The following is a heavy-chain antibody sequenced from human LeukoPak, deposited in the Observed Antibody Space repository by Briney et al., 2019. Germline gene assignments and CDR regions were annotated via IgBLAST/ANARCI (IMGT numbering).Heavy chain of an antibody. J-gene: IGHJ4*02. D-gene: IGHD1-26*01. V-gene: IGHV4-34*01. CDR3: ARDSGSYYYPDY. Sequence: QSSETLSLTCAVYGGSFSGYYWSWIRQPPGKGLEWIGEINHSGSTNYNPSLKSRVTISVDTSKNQFSLKLSSVTAADTAVYYCARDSGSYYYPDYWGQGTLVTVSS. CDR2: INHSGST. CDR1: GGSFSGYY.